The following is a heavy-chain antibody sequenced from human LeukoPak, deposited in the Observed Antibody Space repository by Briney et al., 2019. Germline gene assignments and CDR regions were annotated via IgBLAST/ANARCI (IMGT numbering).Heavy chain of an antibody. CDR1: GGSFSGYY. CDR2: INHSGST. CDR3: ARGQPGHCSSTSCYTRGVNWFDP. Sequence: PSETLSLTCAVYGGSFSGYYWSWIRQPPGKGPEWIGEINHSGSTNYNPSLKSRVTISVDTSKNQFSLKLSSVTAADTAVYYCARGQPGHCSSTSCYTRGVNWFDPWGQGTLVTVSS. D-gene: IGHD2-2*02. V-gene: IGHV4-34*01. J-gene: IGHJ5*02.